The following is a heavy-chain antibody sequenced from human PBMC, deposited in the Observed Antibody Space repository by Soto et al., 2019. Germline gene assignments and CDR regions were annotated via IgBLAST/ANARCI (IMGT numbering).Heavy chain of an antibody. V-gene: IGHV1-69*02. Sequence: QVQLVQSGAEVKKPGSSVKVSCKASGGTFSSYTISRVRQAPGQGLEWMGRIIPILGIANYAQKFQGRVTITADKSTSTAYMELSSLRSEDTAVYYCATRVLGYCSGGSCYDPGDYWGQGTLVTVSS. CDR1: GGTFSSYT. D-gene: IGHD2-15*01. J-gene: IGHJ4*02. CDR2: IIPILGIA. CDR3: ATRVLGYCSGGSCYDPGDY.